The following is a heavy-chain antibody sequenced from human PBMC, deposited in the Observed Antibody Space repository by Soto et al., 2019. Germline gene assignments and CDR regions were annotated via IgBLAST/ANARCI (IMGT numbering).Heavy chain of an antibody. CDR1: GGSIDSGDYY. V-gene: IGHV4-61*08. CDR2: VYYSGTT. CDR3: ARGSVDTVDSSGFYEY. D-gene: IGHD3-22*01. Sequence: PSESLSLTCTVSGGSIDSGDYYWSWIRQPPGKGLEWIGYVYYSGTTNYNPFLKSRVTLSLDKSKSQFSLKLTSVTAADRAVYYCARGSVDTVDSSGFYEYWGQGTPVTVSS. J-gene: IGHJ4*02.